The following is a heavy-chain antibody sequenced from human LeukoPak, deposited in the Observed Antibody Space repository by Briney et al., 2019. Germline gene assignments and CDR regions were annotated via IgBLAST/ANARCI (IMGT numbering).Heavy chain of an antibody. J-gene: IGHJ3*02. CDR2: LRGNGGST. CDR3: AKSVTAAGTYAFDI. V-gene: IGHV3-23*01. D-gene: IGHD6-13*01. Sequence: GGSLRLSCAASGFXFSSYAMSWVRQAPGKGLEWVSSLRGNGGSTEYVDSVRGRFVISRDNSRNTLYLQMNSLRAEDTAVYYCAKSVTAAGTYAFDIWGQGTLVTVSS. CDR1: GFXFSSYA.